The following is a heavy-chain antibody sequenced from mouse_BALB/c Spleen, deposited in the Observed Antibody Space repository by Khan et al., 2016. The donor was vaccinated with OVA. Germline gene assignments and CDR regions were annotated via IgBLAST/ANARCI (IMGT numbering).Heavy chain of an antibody. CDR2: ISSAATYT. CDR3: TNGNYGWFAY. CDR1: GFTFSSFV. Sequence: EVELVESGGGLVEPGGSLKLSCAASGFTFSSFVMSWVRQTPEKRLEWVATISSAATYTSYPDSIKGRFPISRDNAKNTLYLHMNSLRSDDTAIYYCTNGNYGWFAYWGLGTLVTVAT. D-gene: IGHD2-1*01. J-gene: IGHJ3*01. V-gene: IGHV5-9-1*01.